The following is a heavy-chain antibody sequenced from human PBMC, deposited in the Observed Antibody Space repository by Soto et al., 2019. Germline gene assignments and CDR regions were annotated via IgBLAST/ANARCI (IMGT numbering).Heavy chain of an antibody. V-gene: IGHV3-53*01. Sequence: GGSLRLSCAASGFTVSSNYMSWVRQAPGKGLEWVSVIYSGGSTYYADSVKGRFTISRDNSKNTLYLQMNSLRAEDTAVYYCARELHYEDSSGYFLDYFDYWGQGTLVTVSS. CDR2: IYSGGST. D-gene: IGHD3-22*01. CDR3: ARELHYEDSSGYFLDYFDY. CDR1: GFTVSSNY. J-gene: IGHJ4*02.